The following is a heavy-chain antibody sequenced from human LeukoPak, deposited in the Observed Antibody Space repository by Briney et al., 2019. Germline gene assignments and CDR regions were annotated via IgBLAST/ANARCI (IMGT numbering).Heavy chain of an antibody. D-gene: IGHD4-11*01. CDR3: ARFKVTVTSIP. V-gene: IGHV3-74*01. CDR2: INPDGSSA. Sequence: PGGSLRLSCAASGFTFSDYWMHWVRQAPGKGLVWVSRINPDGSSASYADSVEGRFTISRDNAKNTLYLQMNSLRAEDTAVYYCARFKVTVTSIPWGQGTLVTVSS. J-gene: IGHJ5*02. CDR1: GFTFSDYW.